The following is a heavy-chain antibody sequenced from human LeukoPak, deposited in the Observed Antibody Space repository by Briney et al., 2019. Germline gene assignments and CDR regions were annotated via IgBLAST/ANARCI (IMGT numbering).Heavy chain of an antibody. V-gene: IGHV3-7*01. CDR2: IKPDGSEK. CDR1: GFTFSSYW. J-gene: IGHJ4*02. Sequence: PGGSLRLSCAASGFTFSSYWMSWVRQAPGRGLEWVATIKPDGSEKYYVDSVKGRFTMSRDNAKNSLYLQVNSLRAGDTAVYYCARDSKVGATDPYFDYWGQGTLVTVSS. CDR3: ARDSKVGATDPYFDY. D-gene: IGHD1-26*01.